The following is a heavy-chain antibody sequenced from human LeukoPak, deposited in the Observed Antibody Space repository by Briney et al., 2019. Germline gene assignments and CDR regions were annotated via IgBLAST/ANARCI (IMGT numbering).Heavy chain of an antibody. CDR1: GYTFTGYY. CDR2: INPNSGGT. D-gene: IGHD3-22*01. CDR3: ASRSLDSSGYYN. J-gene: IGHJ4*02. V-gene: IGHV1-2*02. Sequence: GASVKVSCKASGYTFTGYYMHWVRQAPGQGLEWMGWINPNSGGTNYAQKFQGRVTITRNTSISTAYMELSSLRSEDTAVYYCASRSLDSSGYYNWGQGTLVTVSS.